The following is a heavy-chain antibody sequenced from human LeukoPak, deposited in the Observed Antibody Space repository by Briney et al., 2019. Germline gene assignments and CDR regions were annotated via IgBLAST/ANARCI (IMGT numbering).Heavy chain of an antibody. CDR3: ARDSRGAKHTTLSY. D-gene: IGHD1-1*01. J-gene: IGHJ4*02. CDR1: GFTFSSCG. Sequence: GRSLRLSCAASGFTFSSCGMHWVRQAPGKGLEWVAVIWYDGSNKYYADSVKGRFTISRDNSKNTLYLQMNSLRAEDTAVYYCARDSRGAKHTTLSYWGQGTLVTASS. V-gene: IGHV3-33*01. CDR2: IWYDGSNK.